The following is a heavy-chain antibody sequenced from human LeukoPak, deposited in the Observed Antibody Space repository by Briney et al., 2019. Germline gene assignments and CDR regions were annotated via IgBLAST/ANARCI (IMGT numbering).Heavy chain of an antibody. CDR1: GGSISSYY. D-gene: IGHD3-22*01. CDR2: IYYSGST. V-gene: IGHV4-59*01. CDR3: ARGAPGYDSSGYIGDY. J-gene: IGHJ4*02. Sequence: PSETLSLTCTVSGGSISSYYWSWIRQPPGKGLEWLGYIYYSGSTNYNPSLKSRVTISVDTSKNQFSLKLSSVTAADTAVYYCARGAPGYDSSGYIGDYWGQGTLVTVSS.